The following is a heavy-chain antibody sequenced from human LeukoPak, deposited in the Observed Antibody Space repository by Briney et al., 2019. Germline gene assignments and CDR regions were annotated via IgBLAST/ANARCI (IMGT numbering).Heavy chain of an antibody. CDR1: GFTFSSYE. CDR3: ARLRYSFGYGMDV. Sequence: GGSLLLSCAASGFTFSSYEMNWVRKAPGKGLEGVSYISSSGSTICYAGSVKGRFTISRDNAKNSLYLQMNSLRAEDTAVYYCARLRYSFGYGMDVWGQGTTVTVSS. V-gene: IGHV3-48*03. D-gene: IGHD5-18*01. CDR2: ISSSGSTI. J-gene: IGHJ6*02.